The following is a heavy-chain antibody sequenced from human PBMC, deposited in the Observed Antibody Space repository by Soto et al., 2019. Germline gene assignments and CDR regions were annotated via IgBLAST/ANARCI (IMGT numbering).Heavy chain of an antibody. CDR1: GGTFSSYA. CDR3: ARVFSHYDLSQPPSDAFDI. Sequence: GASVKVSCKASGGTFSSYAISWVRQAPGQGLEWMGGIIPIFGTANYAQKFQGRVTITADESTSTAYMELSSLRSEDTAVYYCARVFSHYDLSQPPSDAFDIWGQGTMVTVSS. CDR2: IIPIFGTA. J-gene: IGHJ3*02. D-gene: IGHD3-3*01. V-gene: IGHV1-69*13.